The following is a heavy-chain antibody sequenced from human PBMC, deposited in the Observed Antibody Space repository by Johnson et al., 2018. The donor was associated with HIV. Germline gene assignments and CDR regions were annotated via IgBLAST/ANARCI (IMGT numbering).Heavy chain of an antibody. J-gene: IGHJ3*02. CDR2: ISYDGNNK. V-gene: IGHV3-30*04. CDR1: GFTFSSYA. CDR3: ARKVDSRVLGGGGAFDI. D-gene: IGHD3-16*01. Sequence: QVQLVESWGGVVQPGRSLRLSCAASGFTFSSYAMHWVRQAPGKGLEWVAVISYDGNNKYYADSVKGRFTISRDNSKNTLYLQVNSLRPEDTAVYFCARKVDSRVLGGGGAFDIWGQGTMVTVSS.